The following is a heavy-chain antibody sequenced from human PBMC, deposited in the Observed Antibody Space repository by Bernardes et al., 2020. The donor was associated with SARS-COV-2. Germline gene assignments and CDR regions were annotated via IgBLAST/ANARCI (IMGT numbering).Heavy chain of an antibody. J-gene: IGHJ4*02. CDR2: ISIYNGNT. CDR1: GYTFTSYG. CDR3: ARLAAAGTFLFDY. D-gene: IGHD6-13*01. V-gene: IGHV1-18*01. Sequence: ASVKVSRKASGYTFTSYGISWERQAPGQGLEWMGWISIYNGNTNYAQKFQGRVTMTTDTSTSTAYMELRSLRSDDTAVYYCARLAAAGTFLFDYWGQGTLVTVSS.